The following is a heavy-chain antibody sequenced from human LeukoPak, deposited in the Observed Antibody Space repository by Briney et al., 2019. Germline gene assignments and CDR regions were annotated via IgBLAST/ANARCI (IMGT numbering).Heavy chain of an antibody. V-gene: IGHV3-30*04. J-gene: IGHJ6*02. CDR3: ARAFSRSWYEVYYYGLDV. Sequence: GRSLRLSCAASGFSFSTYAVHWVRQAPGKGLEWVALVSNDGKNEYVADSVKGRFNISGDNSKNTVYLQMNSLRPEDTAVYYCARAFSRSWYEVYYYGLDVWSQGTTVTVSS. CDR1: GFSFSTYA. D-gene: IGHD6-13*01. CDR2: VSNDGKNE.